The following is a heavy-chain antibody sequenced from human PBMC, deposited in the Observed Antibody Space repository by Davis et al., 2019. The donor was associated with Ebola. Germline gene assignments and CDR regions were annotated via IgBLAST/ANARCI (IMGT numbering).Heavy chain of an antibody. CDR1: GGSISSYY. CDR3: ARHVRGVTTDWFDP. D-gene: IGHD3-10*02. CDR2: IYYSGST. Sequence: MPSETLSLTCTVSGGSISSYYWSWIRQPPGTGLEWIGYIYYSGSTIYNPSLKSRVTISEDTSKNQVSLELSSVTAADTAVYYCARHVRGVTTDWFDPWGQGTLVTVSS. J-gene: IGHJ5*02. V-gene: IGHV4-59*08.